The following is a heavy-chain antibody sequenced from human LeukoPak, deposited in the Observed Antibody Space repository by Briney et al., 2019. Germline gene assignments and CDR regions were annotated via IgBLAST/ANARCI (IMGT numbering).Heavy chain of an antibody. V-gene: IGHV5-51*01. CDR2: IYPGDSDT. D-gene: IGHD2-2*01. CDR3: ATAGGYCSSTSCYAAEYFQH. Sequence: GESLKISCKGSGYSFTGYWIGWVRQMPGKGLEWMGIIYPGDSDTRYSPSFQGQVTISADKSISTAYLQWSSLKASDTAMYYCATAGGYCSSTSCYAAEYFQHWGQGTLVTVSS. J-gene: IGHJ1*01. CDR1: GYSFTGYW.